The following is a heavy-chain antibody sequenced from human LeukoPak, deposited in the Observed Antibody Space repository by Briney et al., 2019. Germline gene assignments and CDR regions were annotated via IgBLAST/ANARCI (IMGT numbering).Heavy chain of an antibody. J-gene: IGHJ4*02. D-gene: IGHD3-3*01. CDR1: GFTFSSYS. V-gene: IGHV3-21*01. Sequence: GGSLRLSCAASGFTFSSYSMNWVHQAPGKGLEWVSSISSSSSYIYYADSVKGRFTISRDNAKNSLYLQMNSLRAEDTAVYYCARGEITIFGVVITVFDYWGQGTLVTVSS. CDR3: ARGEITIFGVVITVFDY. CDR2: ISSSSSYI.